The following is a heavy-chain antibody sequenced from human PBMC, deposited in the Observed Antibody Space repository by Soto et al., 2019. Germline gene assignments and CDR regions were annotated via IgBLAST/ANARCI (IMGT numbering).Heavy chain of an antibody. CDR2: IYWDDDK. CDR3: AHSSFYYGSSGYSYDY. D-gene: IGHD3-22*01. CDR1: GLSLTTSGVG. J-gene: IGHJ4*02. Sequence: QITLKESGPTVVKPPETLTLTCTLSGLSLTTSGVGVVWIRQPPGKALEWLALIYWDDDKRYSPSLKSRLTIPKDTSKNQVFLTMTDMDPVDTATYYCAHSSFYYGSSGYSYDYWGQGTLVTVSS. V-gene: IGHV2-5*02.